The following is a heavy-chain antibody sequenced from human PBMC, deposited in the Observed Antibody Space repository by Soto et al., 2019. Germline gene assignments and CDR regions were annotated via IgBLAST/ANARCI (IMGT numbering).Heavy chain of an antibody. J-gene: IGHJ4*02. CDR3: ARAVRKVRYDY. V-gene: IGHV3-21*01. Sequence: PGGSLRLSCAASGFTFSSYSMNWVRQAPGKGLEWVSSISSSSSYIYYADSVKGRFTISRDNAKNTLYLRMNSLRAEDTAVYYCARAVRKVRYDYWGQGTLVTVSS. CDR1: GFTFSSYS. D-gene: IGHD4-17*01. CDR2: ISSSSSYI.